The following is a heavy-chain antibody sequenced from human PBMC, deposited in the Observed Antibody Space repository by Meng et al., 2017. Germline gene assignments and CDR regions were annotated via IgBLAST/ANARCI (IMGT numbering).Heavy chain of an antibody. V-gene: IGHV3-74*01. Sequence: EVHSVGSGGCFVPPGASLRLSCAPPGFTFNNYWMHWVRQVPGKGLVWVSRISGDGSITNYADSVKGRFTISRDNAKNTLYLQMNSLRPEDTAVYYCLDEAPRSDYWGQGSLVTVSS. CDR2: ISGDGSIT. CDR1: GFTFNNYW. D-gene: IGHD3/OR15-3a*01. CDR3: LDEAPRSDY. J-gene: IGHJ4*02.